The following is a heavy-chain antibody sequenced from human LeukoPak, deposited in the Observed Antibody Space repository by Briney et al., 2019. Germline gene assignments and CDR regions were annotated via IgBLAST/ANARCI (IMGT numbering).Heavy chain of an antibody. Sequence: PGGSLRLSCAASGFTFSSYGMHWVRQAPGKGLEWVALISYDGSNKYYADSVKGRFTISRDNSKNTLYLQMNSLRAEDTAVYYCAPRYSYSSGWYYFDYWGQGTLVTVSS. CDR3: APRYSYSSGWYYFDY. J-gene: IGHJ4*02. V-gene: IGHV3-30*03. CDR1: GFTFSSYG. D-gene: IGHD6-19*01. CDR2: ISYDGSNK.